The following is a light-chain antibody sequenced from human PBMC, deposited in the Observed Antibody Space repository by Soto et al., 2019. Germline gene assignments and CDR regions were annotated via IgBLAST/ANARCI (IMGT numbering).Light chain of an antibody. Sequence: QSVLTQPPSVSGAPGQRVTIYCTGSSSNIGAGYDVHWYQQLPGTAPKLLIYVNSNRPSGVPDRFSGSKSGTSASLAITGLQAEDEADYYCQSYDSSLSGYVVFGGGTKLTVL. CDR2: VNS. CDR3: QSYDSSLSGYVV. J-gene: IGLJ2*01. CDR1: SSNIGAGYD. V-gene: IGLV1-40*01.